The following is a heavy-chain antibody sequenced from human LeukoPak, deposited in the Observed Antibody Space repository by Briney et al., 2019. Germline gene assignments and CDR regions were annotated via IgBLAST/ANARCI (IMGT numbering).Heavy chain of an antibody. V-gene: IGHV4-59*12. J-gene: IGHJ4*02. D-gene: IGHD6-6*01. Sequence: WIGYIYYSGSTNYNPSPKSRVTISVDTSKNQFSLKLSSVTAADTAVYYCAREGARAPRYDYWGQGTLVTVSS. CDR2: IYYSGST. CDR3: AREGARAPRYDY.